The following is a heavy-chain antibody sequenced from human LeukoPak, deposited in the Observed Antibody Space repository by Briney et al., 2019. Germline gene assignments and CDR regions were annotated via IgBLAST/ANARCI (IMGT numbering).Heavy chain of an antibody. CDR1: RYTFTSYD. CDR2: MNPRTGNT. V-gene: IGHV1-8*02. J-gene: IGHJ4*02. Sequence: ASVRVSCKAFRYTFTSYDINWVRQAPGQGLEWMGWMNPRTGNTGYAPKFQGRVTMSRDTSTSTAYLELSGLRSEDTAVYYCARLSETPDYYGSGGYLYLASWGQGTRVTVSS. CDR3: ARLSETPDYYGSGGYLYLAS. D-gene: IGHD3-22*01.